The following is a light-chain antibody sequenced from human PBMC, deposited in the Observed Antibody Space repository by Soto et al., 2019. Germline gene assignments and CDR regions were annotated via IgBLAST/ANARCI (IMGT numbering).Light chain of an antibody. CDR2: GLS. Sequence: EVAMTQSPAPLSVSPGERATLSCRASESISGNLAWYQHKPGQAPRLLIFGLSTRATGIPVRFSGSESGTEFILTSGSLQSEDFAVYYCQQYNSWPLTFGGGTKVEIK. CDR1: ESISGN. CDR3: QQYNSWPLT. J-gene: IGKJ4*01. V-gene: IGKV3-15*01.